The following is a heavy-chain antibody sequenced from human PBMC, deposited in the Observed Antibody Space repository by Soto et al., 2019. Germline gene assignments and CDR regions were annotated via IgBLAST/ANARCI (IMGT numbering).Heavy chain of an antibody. CDR1: GYSLSPGYY. Sequence: SATLSLPCTVSGYSLSPGYYWAWVRQSPGKGLEWIGSVYRSGAAYYSPTLKSRVTISVDTSKNQFSLHLKSVTAADAAVYYWARDYSYALDVAGYCDFWGQGTPVTVSS. CDR3: ARDYSYALDVAGYCDF. V-gene: IGHV4-38-2*02. J-gene: IGHJ4*02. D-gene: IGHD6-19*01. CDR2: VYRSGAA.